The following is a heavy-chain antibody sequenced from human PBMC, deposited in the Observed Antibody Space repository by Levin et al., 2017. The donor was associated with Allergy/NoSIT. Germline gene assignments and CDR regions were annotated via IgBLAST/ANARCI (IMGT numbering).Heavy chain of an antibody. D-gene: IGHD3-10*01. J-gene: IGHJ4*02. CDR1: GFTFSTYA. CDR3: AKVGKYVSGTYVGDY. Sequence: PGGSLRLSCAASGFTFSTYAMTWVRRAPGRGLEWVSSIGNSGIATYYADSVKGRFTISRDNSKNTLFLQMNSLGAEDTAVYYCAKVGKYVSGTYVGDYWGQGTLVTVSS. V-gene: IGHV3-23*01. CDR2: IGNSGIAT.